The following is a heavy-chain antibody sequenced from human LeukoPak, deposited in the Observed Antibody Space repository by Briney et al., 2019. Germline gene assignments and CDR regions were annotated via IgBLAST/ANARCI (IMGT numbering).Heavy chain of an antibody. CDR1: GGSISSGDYY. D-gene: IGHD3-22*01. J-gene: IGHJ5*02. CDR2: MYYSGST. V-gene: IGHV4-30-4*01. CDR3: ARPYYYDSRIDP. Sequence: SQTLSLTCTVSGGSISSGDYYWSWIRQPPGKGLEWIAYMYYSGSTYYNPSLKSRVAMSADTSKNQLSLKLGSVTAADTAVYYCARPYYYDSRIDPWGQGILVTVSS.